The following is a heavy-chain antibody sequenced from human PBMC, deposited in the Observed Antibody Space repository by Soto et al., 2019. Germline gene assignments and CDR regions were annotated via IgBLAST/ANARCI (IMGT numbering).Heavy chain of an antibody. Sequence: XETLSLTCSVYGWSFSGYYWSWIRQPPGKGLEWIGEINHSGSTNYNPSLKSRVTISVDTSKNQFSLKLSSVTAADTAVYYCARRGRRWSLDYWGQGTLVTVSS. D-gene: IGHD2-15*01. CDR1: GWSFSGYY. V-gene: IGHV4-34*01. J-gene: IGHJ4*02. CDR3: ARRGRRWSLDY. CDR2: INHSGST.